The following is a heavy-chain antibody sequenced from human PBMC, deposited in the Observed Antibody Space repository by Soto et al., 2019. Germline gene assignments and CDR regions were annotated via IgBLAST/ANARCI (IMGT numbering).Heavy chain of an antibody. J-gene: IGHJ5*02. CDR2: IYYSGST. V-gene: IGHV4-59*01. CDR1: GDSITNYY. CDR3: ARWLNYNWFDP. Sequence: PSETLSLTCSVSGDSITNYYWSWIRQPPGKGLEWIGYIYYSGSTNSNPSLKSRVTMSVDTSKNQLSLKLSSVTAADTAVYYCARWLNYNWFDPWGQDTLVTVSS. D-gene: IGHD3-22*01.